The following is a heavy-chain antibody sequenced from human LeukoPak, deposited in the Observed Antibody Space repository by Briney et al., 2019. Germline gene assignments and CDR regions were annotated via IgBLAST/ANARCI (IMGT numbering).Heavy chain of an antibody. J-gene: IGHJ4*02. CDR2: IRSKAYGGTT. CDR3: TRDPSIAVASD. V-gene: IGHV3-49*03. Sequence: GGSLRLSCAASGFTFSSYWMSWFRQAPGKGLEWVGFIRSKAYGGTTEYAASVKGRFTISRDDSKSIAYLQMNSLKTEDTAVYYCTRDPSIAVASDWGQGTLVTVSS. D-gene: IGHD6-19*01. CDR1: GFTFSSYW.